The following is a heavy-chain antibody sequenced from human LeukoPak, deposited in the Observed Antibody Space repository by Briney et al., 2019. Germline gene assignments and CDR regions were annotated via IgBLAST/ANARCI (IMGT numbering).Heavy chain of an antibody. CDR2: ISGSGGST. V-gene: IGHV3-23*01. CDR3: AKSNSGSYYSLDN. Sequence: GGSLRLSCAASGFIFSGFALSWVRQGRGKGLEWVSAISGSGGSTYNADSVKGRFTISRDNSKNTLYLQMNSLRAKDTAVYYCAKSNSGSYYSLDNWGQGALVTVSS. J-gene: IGHJ4*02. D-gene: IGHD3-10*01. CDR1: GFIFSGFA.